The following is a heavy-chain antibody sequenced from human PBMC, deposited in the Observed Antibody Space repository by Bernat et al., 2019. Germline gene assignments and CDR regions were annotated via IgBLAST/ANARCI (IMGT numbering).Heavy chain of an antibody. CDR1: GFTFSSYW. D-gene: IGHD6-13*01. V-gene: IGHV3-7*03. Sequence: ELQLVESGGGLVQPGGSLRLSCAASGFTFSSYWMSWVRQAPGKGLEWVANIKQDGSEKYYVDSVKGRFTISRDNAKNSLYLQMNSLRAEDTAVYYCARGGAAAWYYFDYWGQGTLVTVSS. CDR3: ARGGAAAWYYFDY. J-gene: IGHJ4*02. CDR2: IKQDGSEK.